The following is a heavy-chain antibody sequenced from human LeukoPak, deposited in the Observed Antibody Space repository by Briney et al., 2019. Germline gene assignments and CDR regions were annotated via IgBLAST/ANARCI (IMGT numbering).Heavy chain of an antibody. V-gene: IGHV4-59*01. Sequence: SETLSLTCTVSGGSISSYYWSWIRQPPGKGLEWIGYIYYSGSTNYNPSLKSRVTISVDTSKNQFSLKLSSVTAADTAVYYCAREHCSSTSCYLPYYYMDVWGKGTTVTVSS. J-gene: IGHJ6*03. D-gene: IGHD2-2*01. CDR1: GGSISSYY. CDR2: IYYSGST. CDR3: AREHCSSTSCYLPYYYMDV.